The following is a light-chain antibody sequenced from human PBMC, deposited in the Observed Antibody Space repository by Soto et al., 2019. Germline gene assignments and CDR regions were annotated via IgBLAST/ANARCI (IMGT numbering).Light chain of an antibody. CDR3: QQYNNWPRAT. CDR1: QGVRSY. J-gene: IGKJ4*01. CDR2: GAS. V-gene: IGKV1-9*01. Sequence: IQLTQSPSSLSASVGDRVTITCRASQGVRSYLAWFQQRPGKAPKLMIFGASTLQNGVPARFSGGGFGTEFTLTITSLQPEDFATYYCQQYNNWPRATFGGGTKVEIK.